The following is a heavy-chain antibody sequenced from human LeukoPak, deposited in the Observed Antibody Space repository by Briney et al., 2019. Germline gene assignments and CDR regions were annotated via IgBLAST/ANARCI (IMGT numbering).Heavy chain of an antibody. CDR1: GFTFSSYA. CDR3: ANPGYSSGWYNAFEI. V-gene: IGHV3-23*01. J-gene: IGHJ3*02. D-gene: IGHD6-19*01. Sequence: GGSLRLSCAASGFTFSSYAMSWVRQPPGKGLERVSVISGCCGSTHYADSVKSRFAISRDNSKSTLALQMNSLRATDTPVYYCANPGYSSGWYNAFEIWGQGTMVTVSS. CDR2: ISGCCGST.